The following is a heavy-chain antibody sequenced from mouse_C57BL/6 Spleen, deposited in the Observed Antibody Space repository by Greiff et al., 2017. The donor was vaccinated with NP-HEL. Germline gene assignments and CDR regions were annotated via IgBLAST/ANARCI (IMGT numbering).Heavy chain of an antibody. J-gene: IGHJ1*03. CDR1: GYSITSDY. Sequence: VQLKQSGPGLAKPSQTLSLTCSVTGYSITSDYWNWIRKFPGNKLEYMGYISYSGSTYYNPSLKSRISITRDTSKNQYYLQLNSVTTEDTATYYYAGWGSSYEDWYFDVWGTGTTVTVSS. V-gene: IGHV3-8*01. CDR2: ISYSGST. D-gene: IGHD1-1*01. CDR3: AGWGSSYEDWYFDV.